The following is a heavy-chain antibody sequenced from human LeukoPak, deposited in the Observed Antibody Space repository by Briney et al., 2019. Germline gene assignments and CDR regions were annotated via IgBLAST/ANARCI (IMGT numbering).Heavy chain of an antibody. D-gene: IGHD6-19*01. CDR2: ISGSGGST. Sequence: GGSLRLSCAASGFTFSSYGMSWVRQAPGKGLEWVSAISGSGGSTYYADSVKGRFTISRDNSKNTLYLQMNSLRAEDTAVYYCAKDLTRVRLVYYFDYWGQGTLVTVSS. CDR3: AKDLTRVRLVYYFDY. CDR1: GFTFSSYG. V-gene: IGHV3-23*01. J-gene: IGHJ4*02.